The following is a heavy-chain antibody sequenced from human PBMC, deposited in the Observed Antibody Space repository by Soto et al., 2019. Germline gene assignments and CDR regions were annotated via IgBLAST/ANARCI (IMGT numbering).Heavy chain of an antibody. D-gene: IGHD1-1*01. CDR2: MYNSGTT. CDR3: ARGVLY. V-gene: IGHV4-61*01. J-gene: IGHJ4*02. CDR1: GGAVDSNSYY. Sequence: SETLSLTCTVSGGAVDSNSYYWTWIRQPPGKGLEWIAYMYNSGTTKYNPSLQSRVTISLDTSKNQFSLQLSSVTAADTAVYYCARGVLYWGQGTLVTVS.